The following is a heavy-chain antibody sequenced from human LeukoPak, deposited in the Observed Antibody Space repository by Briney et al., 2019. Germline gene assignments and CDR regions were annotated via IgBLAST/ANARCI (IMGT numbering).Heavy chain of an antibody. D-gene: IGHD6-19*01. J-gene: IGHJ4*02. CDR1: GFTFSSYW. CDR2: INSDGSSA. V-gene: IGHV3-74*01. CDR3: ARGGVGCFDY. Sequence: PGGTLRLSCAASGFTFSSYWINWVRQAPGRGLVWVSHINSDGSSATYADSVKGRLTISRDNAKNTVYLEMNSLRAEDTAVYYCARGGVGCFDYWGQGALVTVSS.